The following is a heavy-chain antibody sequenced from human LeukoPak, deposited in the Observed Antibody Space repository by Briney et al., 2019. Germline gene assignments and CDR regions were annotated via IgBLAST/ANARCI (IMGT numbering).Heavy chain of an antibody. CDR1: GFSFSGYG. V-gene: IGHV3-30*02. Sequence: GGSLKLSCAASGFSFSGYGMHWVRQAPGKGLEWVAFIRYDGSNKYYVDSVKGRFTISRDNSKNTLSLQMNSLRTEDTAVYYCAAIAPAGLYWGQGTLVTVSS. D-gene: IGHD6-13*01. J-gene: IGHJ4*02. CDR3: AAIAPAGLY. CDR2: IRYDGSNK.